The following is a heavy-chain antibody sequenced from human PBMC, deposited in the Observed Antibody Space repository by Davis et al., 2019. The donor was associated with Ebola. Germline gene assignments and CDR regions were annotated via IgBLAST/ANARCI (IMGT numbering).Heavy chain of an antibody. Sequence: ASVKVSCKASGFTFTSYGISWVRQAPGQGLEWMGWISAYNGNTNYAQKLQGRVTMTTDTSTSTAYMELRSLRSDDTAVYYCARVDSSSWLEWWFDPWGQGTLVTVSS. CDR1: GFTFTSYG. CDR3: ARVDSSSWLEWWFDP. J-gene: IGHJ5*02. CDR2: ISAYNGNT. V-gene: IGHV1-18*01. D-gene: IGHD6-13*01.